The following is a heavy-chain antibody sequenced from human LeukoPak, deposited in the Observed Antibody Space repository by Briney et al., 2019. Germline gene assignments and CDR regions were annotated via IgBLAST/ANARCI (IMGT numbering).Heavy chain of an antibody. D-gene: IGHD3-16*01. J-gene: IGHJ4*02. CDR1: GFTFSSYW. CDR3: ARDEGGGFDY. V-gene: IGHV3-7*01. CDR2: IKQDGSEK. Sequence: PGGSLRLSCEASGFTFSSYWMSWVRQAPGKGLEWVANIKQDGSEKYYVDSVKGRFTISRDNAKNSLYLQMDSLRAEDTAVYYCARDEGGGFDYWGQGTLVTVSS.